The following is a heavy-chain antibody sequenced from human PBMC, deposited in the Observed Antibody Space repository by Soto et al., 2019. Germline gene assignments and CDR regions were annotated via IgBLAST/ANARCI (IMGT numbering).Heavy chain of an antibody. J-gene: IGHJ6*02. CDR3: ARIKWGLNYYNGMDV. Sequence: QVQLVQSGAEVKKSGASVKVSCKPSGYSFSDYFIQWVRQAPGQGIEWVAWINPKTAATNYAKKFQGRVSVTWDTSSTTAYMELTSLRPDDTAVYYCARIKWGLNYYNGMDVWGQGTTVIVSS. CDR2: INPKTAAT. D-gene: IGHD1-26*01. V-gene: IGHV1-2*02. CDR1: GYSFSDYF.